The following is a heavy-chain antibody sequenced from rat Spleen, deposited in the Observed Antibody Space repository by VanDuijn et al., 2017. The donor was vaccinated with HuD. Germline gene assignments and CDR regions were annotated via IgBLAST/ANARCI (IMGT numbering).Heavy chain of an antibody. CDR3: VRHGYTRYYFDY. CDR1: GFTFNNYW. CDR2: ISTSGGST. D-gene: IGHD1-9*01. J-gene: IGHJ2*01. Sequence: EVQLVESGGGLVQPGRSMKLSCAASGFTFNNYWMTWIRQAPGKGLEWVASISTSGGSTYYRDSVKGRFTVSRDNAKSTLYLQMDSLRSEDTATYYCVRHGYTRYYFDYWGQGVMVTVSS. V-gene: IGHV5-25*01.